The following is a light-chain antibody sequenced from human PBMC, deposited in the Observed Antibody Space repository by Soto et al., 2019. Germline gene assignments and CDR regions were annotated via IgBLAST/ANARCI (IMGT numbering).Light chain of an antibody. CDR1: SSNIGSNT. Sequence: QAVVTQPPSASGTPGQRVTISCSGSSSNIGSNTVNWYQQLPGTAPKVLIYTNNQRPSGVPDRFSGSKSGTSASLAISGLQSGDEADYYCAAWDDSLNGYVFGTGTKLTVL. CDR2: TNN. J-gene: IGLJ1*01. V-gene: IGLV1-44*01. CDR3: AAWDDSLNGYV.